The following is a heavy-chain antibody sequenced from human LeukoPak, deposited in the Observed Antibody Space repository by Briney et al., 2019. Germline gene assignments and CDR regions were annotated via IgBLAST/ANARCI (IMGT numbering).Heavy chain of an antibody. D-gene: IGHD3-22*01. CDR1: GNTFTGYY. CDR3: ATRNSDSSGYYPNY. V-gene: IGHV1-2*02. J-gene: IGHJ4*02. Sequence: ASVTVSSKASGNTFTGYYMHWVRQAPGQGLEWMGWINPNSGGTNYAQNFQGRVTMTRDTSISTAYMELSRLRSDDTAVYYCATRNSDSSGYYPNYWGQGTLVTVSS. CDR2: INPNSGGT.